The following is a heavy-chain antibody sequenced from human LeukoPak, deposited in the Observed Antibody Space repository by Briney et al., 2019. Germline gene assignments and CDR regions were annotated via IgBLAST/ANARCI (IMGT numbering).Heavy chain of an antibody. CDR3: ARGRVSSGWYRPSYYYYMDV. J-gene: IGHJ6*03. CDR1: GGSFSSGDYY. Sequence: SETLSLTCTVSGGSFSSGDYYWSWIRQPPGKGLEWIGNIYYSGSTYYNPSLKSRVTISVDTSKNQFSLKLSSVTAADTAVYYCARGRVSSGWYRPSYYYYMDVWGKGTTVTVSS. D-gene: IGHD6-19*01. CDR2: IYYSGST. V-gene: IGHV4-30-4*08.